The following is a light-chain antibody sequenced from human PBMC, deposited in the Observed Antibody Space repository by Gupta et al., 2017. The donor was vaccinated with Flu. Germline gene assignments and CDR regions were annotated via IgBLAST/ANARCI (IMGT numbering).Light chain of an antibody. V-gene: IGLV3-21*02. CDR2: DDS. J-gene: IGLJ2*01. CDR3: HVWDRPTNNII. CDR1: KIERKS. Sequence: SYVLTQPPSVSVSPGQTVSISCGGDKIERKSFHWYLQMPGQAPVLLVHDDSDRHSGTPARFSASNSANTATVTSSRVEAGDEADCYCHVWDRPTNNIIFGGGTKLTVL.